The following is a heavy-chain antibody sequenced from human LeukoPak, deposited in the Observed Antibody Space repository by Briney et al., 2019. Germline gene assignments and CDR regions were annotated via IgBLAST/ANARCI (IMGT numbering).Heavy chain of an antibody. D-gene: IGHD3-16*02. CDR1: GFTFSSYS. CDR2: ISSSSSTI. Sequence: GGSLRLSCAASGFTFSSYSMNWVRQAPGKGLEWVSYISSSSSTIYYADSVKGRFTISRDNAKNSLYLQMNSLRAEDTAVYYCARARYDYVWGSYRSSGAFDIWGQGTMVTVSS. CDR3: ARARYDYVWGSYRSSGAFDI. J-gene: IGHJ3*02. V-gene: IGHV3-48*04.